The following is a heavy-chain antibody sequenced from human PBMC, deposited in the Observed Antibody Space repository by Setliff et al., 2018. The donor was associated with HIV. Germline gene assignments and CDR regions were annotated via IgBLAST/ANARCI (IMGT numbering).Heavy chain of an antibody. CDR3: ARGVVVAATRWFDP. Sequence: SETLSLTCTVSGGSIRSSSFYWGWIRQPPGKGLEWIGSIYYSGSTYYNPSLKSRVTISVDTSKSHFSLHLTSVTAADTAVYYCARGVVVAATRWFDPWGQGTLVTVSS. CDR2: IYYSGST. J-gene: IGHJ5*02. V-gene: IGHV4-39*07. CDR1: GGSIRSSSFY. D-gene: IGHD2-15*01.